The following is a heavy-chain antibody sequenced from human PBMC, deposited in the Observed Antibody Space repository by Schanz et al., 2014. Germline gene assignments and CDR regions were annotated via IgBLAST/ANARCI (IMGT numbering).Heavy chain of an antibody. Sequence: QVHLVQSGAEVKRPGASVKVSCKASEYSFTSYSMHWVRQAPGQRLEWMGWINTGSGDTKYSQNFQGRVTITRDTSASTAYMELSSLRAEDTAVYYCAKDLLYGAPMPLNHLDYWGQGTLVTVSS. D-gene: IGHD2-2*01. CDR3: AKDLLYGAPMPLNHLDY. J-gene: IGHJ4*02. CDR2: INTGSGDT. CDR1: EYSFTSYS. V-gene: IGHV1-3*04.